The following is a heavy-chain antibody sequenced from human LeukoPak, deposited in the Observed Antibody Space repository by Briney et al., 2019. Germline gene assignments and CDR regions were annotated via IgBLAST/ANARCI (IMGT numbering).Heavy chain of an antibody. V-gene: IGHV3-30*03. CDR2: ISYDGSNK. Sequence: GGSLRLSCAASGFTFSRYGMHWVRQASGKGLEWVALISYDGSNKYYADSVKGRFTISRDNSKNTLYLQMNSLRAEDTAVYYCARDAAAQQLVHYFDYWGQGTLVTVSS. D-gene: IGHD6-13*01. CDR1: GFTFSRYG. CDR3: ARDAAAQQLVHYFDY. J-gene: IGHJ4*02.